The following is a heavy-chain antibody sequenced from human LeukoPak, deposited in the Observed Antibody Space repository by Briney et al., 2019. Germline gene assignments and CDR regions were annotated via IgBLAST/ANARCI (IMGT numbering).Heavy chain of an antibody. J-gene: IGHJ4*02. CDR2: IYYSGST. D-gene: IGHD3-3*01. CDR1: GGSISSYY. CDR3: ARLPSDLGYFDY. V-gene: IGHV4-59*08. Sequence: SETLSLTCTVSGGSISSYYWSWLRQSPGKGLEWIGSIYYSGSTKYNPSLKSRVIISVDTSKKQFSLKLSAVTAADTAVYYCARLPSDLGYFDYWGQGTLVTVSS.